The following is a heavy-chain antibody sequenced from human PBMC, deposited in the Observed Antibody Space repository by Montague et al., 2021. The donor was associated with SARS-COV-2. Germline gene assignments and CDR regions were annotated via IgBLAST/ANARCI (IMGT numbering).Heavy chain of an antibody. CDR3: ARAQNICFIANCVNYFEV. CDR2: VHYTGST. D-gene: IGHD1-1*01. CDR1: GGSISSYY. J-gene: IGHJ4*02. V-gene: IGHV4-59*01. Sequence: SETLSLTCEVSGGSISSYYWSWIRRSPGKGLEWIGYVHYTGSTKYNPSLKTRVTLSLDTPKKHCSLKLKSVTAADTAVYYCARAQNICFIANCVNYFEVWGLGALVTVSS.